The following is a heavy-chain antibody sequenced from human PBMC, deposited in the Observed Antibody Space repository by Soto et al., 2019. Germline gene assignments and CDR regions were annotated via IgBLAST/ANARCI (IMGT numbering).Heavy chain of an antibody. CDR2: IKQDGSEK. D-gene: IGHD3-16*01. CDR1: GFTFSSYW. CDR3: ARAPLVWGPLYYFDY. J-gene: IGHJ4*02. V-gene: IGHV3-7*01. Sequence: EVQLVESGGGLVQPGGSLRLSCAASGFTFSSYWMSWVRQAPGKGLEWVANIKQDGSEKYYVDSVKGRFTISRDNAKNSLYLQMNSLRAEDTAVYYCARAPLVWGPLYYFDYWGQGTLVTVSS.